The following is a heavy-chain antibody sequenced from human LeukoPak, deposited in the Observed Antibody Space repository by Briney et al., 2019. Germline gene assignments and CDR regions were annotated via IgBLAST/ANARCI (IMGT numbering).Heavy chain of an antibody. V-gene: IGHV4-59*01. CDR3: ARTSTYYYASGMPPKVIYFDY. CDR1: AGSISSSY. CDR2: IYYSGST. Sequence: SETLSLTCTVSAGSISSSYWSWIRQPPGKGLEWDGYIYYSGSTNYHPSLKTRFTISVDTSKNQFSLKLSSVTAADTAVYYCARTSTYYYASGMPPKVIYFDYWGQGTLVTVSS. D-gene: IGHD3-10*01. J-gene: IGHJ4*02.